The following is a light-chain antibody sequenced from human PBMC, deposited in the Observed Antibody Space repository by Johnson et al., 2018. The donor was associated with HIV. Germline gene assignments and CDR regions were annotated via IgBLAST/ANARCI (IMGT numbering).Light chain of an antibody. CDR1: SSNIGNNY. J-gene: IGLJ1*01. Sequence: QSVLTQPPSVSAAPGQKVTISCSGSSSNIGNNYVSWYQQLPGTAPKLLIYENNKRPSGIPDRFSGSQSGTSATLAITGLQPGDEADYYCGTWDTSLSVYVFGTGTKVTVL. V-gene: IGLV1-51*02. CDR3: GTWDTSLSVYV. CDR2: ENN.